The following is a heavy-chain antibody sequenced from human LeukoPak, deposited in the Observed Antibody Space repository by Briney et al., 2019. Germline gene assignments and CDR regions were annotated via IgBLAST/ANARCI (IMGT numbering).Heavy chain of an antibody. CDR1: GFSLSISG. D-gene: IGHD3-10*01. CDR3: ARVLRGLYNLGD. J-gene: IGHJ4*02. V-gene: IGHV3-48*02. Sequence: GGSLRLSCEASGFSLSISGMNWVRQAPGKGLEWVSYISSSSDLMSYVDSVKGRFTVSRDNAKNSLFLQMNSLRDEDTAVYYCARVLRGLYNLGDWGQGALVTISS. CDR2: ISSSSDLM.